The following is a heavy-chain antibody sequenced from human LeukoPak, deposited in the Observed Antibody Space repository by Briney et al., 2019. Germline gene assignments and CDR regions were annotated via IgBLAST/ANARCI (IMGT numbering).Heavy chain of an antibody. CDR1: GGSISSYY. J-gene: IGHJ3*02. D-gene: IGHD3-10*01. Sequence: SETLSLTCTVSGGSISSYYWSWIRQPPGKGLEWIGYIDYSGSTNYNPSLKSRVTISVDTSKNQFSLKLSSVTAADTAVYYCARVDITMVRGVITPIDAFDIWGQGTMVTVSS. CDR3: ARVDITMVRGVITPIDAFDI. CDR2: IDYSGST. V-gene: IGHV4-59*01.